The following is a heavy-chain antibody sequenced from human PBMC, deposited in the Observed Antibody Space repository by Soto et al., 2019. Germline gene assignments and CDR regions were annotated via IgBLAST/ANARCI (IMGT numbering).Heavy chain of an antibody. CDR2: INSDGSST. CDR3: VRTSLVVAAATRADY. J-gene: IGHJ4*02. D-gene: IGHD2-15*01. CDR1: GFTFSSYW. Sequence: EVQLVESGGGLVQPGGSLRLSCAASGFTFSSYWMHWVRQAPGKGLVWVSRINSDGSSTSYADSVKGRFTISRDNAKNTLYLQMRSLRAEDTAGYSCVRTSLVVAAATRADYWGQGTLVTVSS. V-gene: IGHV3-74*01.